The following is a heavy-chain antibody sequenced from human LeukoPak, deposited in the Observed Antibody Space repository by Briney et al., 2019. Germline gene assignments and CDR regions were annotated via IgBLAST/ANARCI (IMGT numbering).Heavy chain of an antibody. D-gene: IGHD5-24*01. Sequence: GGSLRLSCAASGFTFSSYAMHWVRQAPGKGLEYVSAISSNGGSTDYANSVKGRFTISRDNSKNTLYLQMGSLRAEDMAVYYCARASGDGYKDYWGQGTLVTVSS. CDR2: ISSNGGST. V-gene: IGHV3-64*01. CDR3: ARASGDGYKDY. CDR1: GFTFSSYA. J-gene: IGHJ4*02.